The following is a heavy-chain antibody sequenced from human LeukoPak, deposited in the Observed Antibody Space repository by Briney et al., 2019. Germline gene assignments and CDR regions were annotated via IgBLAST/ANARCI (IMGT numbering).Heavy chain of an antibody. CDR3: ASRVRGYYDSSGYRPFDY. CDR2: IYYSGST. D-gene: IGHD3-22*01. CDR1: GGSISSSSYY. V-gene: IGHV4-39*07. Sequence: PSETLSLTCTVSGGSISSSSYYWGWIRQPPGKGLEWIGSIYYSGSTYYSPSLKSRVTISVDTSKNQFSLKLSSVTAADTAVYYCASRVRGYYDSSGYRPFDYWGQGTLVTVSS. J-gene: IGHJ4*02.